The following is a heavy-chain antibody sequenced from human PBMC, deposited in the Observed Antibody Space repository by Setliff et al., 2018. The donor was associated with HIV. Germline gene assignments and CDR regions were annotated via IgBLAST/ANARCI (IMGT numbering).Heavy chain of an antibody. J-gene: IGHJ4*02. CDR1: GFSLTTSGIR. CDR3: ARTYGSASKLDY. D-gene: IGHD3-10*01. V-gene: IGHV2-70*04. CDR2: IDWEDDK. Sequence: SGPSCEPTQTLPLTCTFSGFSLTTSGIRVTWVRQPPGKALEWLARIDWEDDKFYSTSLKTRLTISKDTSKNQVVLTMTNMGPLDTATYFCARTYGSASKLDYWGPGTLVTVSS.